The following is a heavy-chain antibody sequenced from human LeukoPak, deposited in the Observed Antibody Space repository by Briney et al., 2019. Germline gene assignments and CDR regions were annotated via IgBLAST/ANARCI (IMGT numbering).Heavy chain of an antibody. CDR2: INPSGGST. Sequence: ASVKVSCKASGGTFSSHAISWVRQAPGQGLEWMGIINPSGGSTSYAQKFQGRVTMTRDMSTSTDYMELSSLRAEDTAVYYCARDNSVEDTAWWFDPWGQGTLVTVSS. J-gene: IGHJ5*02. CDR1: GGTFSSHA. V-gene: IGHV1-46*01. D-gene: IGHD4-23*01. CDR3: ARDNSVEDTAWWFDP.